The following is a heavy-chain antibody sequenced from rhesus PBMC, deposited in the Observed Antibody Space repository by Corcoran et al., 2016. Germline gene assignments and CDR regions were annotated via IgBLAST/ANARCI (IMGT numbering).Heavy chain of an antibody. CDR3: AREGGF. CDR2: IYGSGSST. D-gene: IGHD1-44*02. V-gene: IGHV4-169*02. Sequence: QLQLQESGPGLVKPSETLSVTCAVSGGSIRSSYWSWIRQAHGKGLEWIGYIYGSGSSTNSIPSLKSRVTLSVDTSKKQLSLKLSSVTNADTAGYDGAREGGFWGQGALVTVSS. J-gene: IGHJ1*01. CDR1: GGSIRSSY.